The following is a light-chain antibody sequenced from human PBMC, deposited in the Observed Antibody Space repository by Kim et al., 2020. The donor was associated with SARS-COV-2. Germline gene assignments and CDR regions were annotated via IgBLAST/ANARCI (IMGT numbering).Light chain of an antibody. J-gene: IGKJ1*01. CDR3: QQSNDWPPLT. CDR1: QTINNK. CDR2: DAT. V-gene: IGKV3-15*01. Sequence: PPGERATLSCSASQTINNKLVWYQQKPGQAPRRLIYDATTRATGVPARFIGSGSETDFTLTISSLQSEDFAVYYCQQSNDWPPLTFGQGTKVDIK.